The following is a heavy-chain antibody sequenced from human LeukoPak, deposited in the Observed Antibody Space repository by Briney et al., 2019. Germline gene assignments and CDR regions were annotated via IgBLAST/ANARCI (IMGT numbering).Heavy chain of an antibody. CDR2: INNDGGEK. V-gene: IGHV3-7*03. Sequence: GGSLRLPCEASGFSFSIYWMHWVRQAPGKGLEWVANINNDGGEKYYVDSVKGRFTISRDNAKNSLYLQMNSLRADDTAVYYCAKDSPPRYSGSPPAYWGQGTLVTVSS. CDR1: GFSFSIYW. CDR3: AKDSPPRYSGSPPAY. J-gene: IGHJ4*02. D-gene: IGHD1-26*01.